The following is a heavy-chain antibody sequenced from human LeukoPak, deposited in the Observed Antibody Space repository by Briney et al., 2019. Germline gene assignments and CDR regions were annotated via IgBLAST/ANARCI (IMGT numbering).Heavy chain of an antibody. CDR1: GYTFTNYG. CDR2: ISPYNGNT. V-gene: IGHV1-18*04. D-gene: IGHD1-26*01. J-gene: IGHJ4*02. Sequence: GSLKVSCKASGYTFTNYGISWVRQAPGQGLECMGWISPYNGNTDYEQRVKGRVTMTTDTSTSTEYMELGSLTSDDTAVYYCARGSGSYYYLDYWGQGTRVTVSS. CDR3: ARGSGSYYYLDY.